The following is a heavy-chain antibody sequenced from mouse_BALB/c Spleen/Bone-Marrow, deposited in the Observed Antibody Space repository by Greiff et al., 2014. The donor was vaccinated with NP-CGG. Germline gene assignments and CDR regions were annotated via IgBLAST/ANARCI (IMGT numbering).Heavy chain of an antibody. CDR3: ARGEDYDDYYAMDY. V-gene: IGHV2-6-7*01. CDR2: IWGDGST. Sequence: VMLVESGPGLVAPSQSLSITCTVSGFSLTGYGVNWVRQPPGKGLEWLGMIWGDGSTDYSSALKSRLSISKDNSKSQVFLKMNSLQTDDTARYYCARGEDYDDYYAMDYWGQGTSVTVSS. D-gene: IGHD2-4*01. CDR1: GFSLTGYG. J-gene: IGHJ4*01.